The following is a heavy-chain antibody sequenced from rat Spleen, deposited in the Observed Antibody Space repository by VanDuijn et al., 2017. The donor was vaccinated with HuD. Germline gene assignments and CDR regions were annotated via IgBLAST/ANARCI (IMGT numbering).Heavy chain of an antibody. V-gene: IGHV3-1*01. CDR3: ARHSYNSGYGDWFAY. CDR2: ISYSGST. CDR1: GYSITSNY. J-gene: IGHJ3*01. D-gene: IGHD4-3*01. Sequence: EVQLQESGPGLVKPSQSLSLTCSVTGYSITSNYWGWIRKFPGNKMEWMGYISYSGSTSYNPSLKSRISITRDTSKNQFFLQLNSVTTEDTATYYCARHSYNSGYGDWFAYWGQGTLVTVSS.